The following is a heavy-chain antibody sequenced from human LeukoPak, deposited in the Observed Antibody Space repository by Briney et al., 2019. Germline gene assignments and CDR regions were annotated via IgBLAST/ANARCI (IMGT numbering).Heavy chain of an antibody. J-gene: IGHJ4*02. CDR3: ATLGYCSSTSCYLFDY. CDR2: INPNSGGT. D-gene: IGHD2-2*01. V-gene: IGHV1-2*02. CDR1: GYTFTGYY. Sequence: ASVKVSCKASGYTFTGYYMHWVRQAPGQGLEWMGWINPNSGGTTYAQKFQGRVTMTRDTSISTAYMELSRLRSDDTAVYYCATLGYCSSTSCYLFDYWGQGTLVTVSS.